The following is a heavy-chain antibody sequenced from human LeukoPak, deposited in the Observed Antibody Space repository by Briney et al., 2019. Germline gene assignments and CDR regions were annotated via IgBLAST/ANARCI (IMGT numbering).Heavy chain of an antibody. D-gene: IGHD2-2*02. CDR1: GYTFTSYG. J-gene: IGHJ4*02. CDR2: INAYNGNT. V-gene: IGHV1-18*01. Sequence: ASVKVSCKASGYTFTSYGISWVRQAPGQGLEWMGWINAYNGNTNYAQKLRGRVTMTTDTSTSTAYMELRSLRSDDTAVYYCARGSGRFQLLYPDYWGQGTLVTVSS. CDR3: ARGSGRFQLLYPDY.